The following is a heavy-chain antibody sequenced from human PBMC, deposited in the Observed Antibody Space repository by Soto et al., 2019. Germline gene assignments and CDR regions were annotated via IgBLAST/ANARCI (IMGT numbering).Heavy chain of an antibody. CDR1: GGTFSSYA. Sequence: SVKVSCKASGGTFSSYAISWVRQAPGQGLEWMGGIIPIFGTANYAQKFQGRVTITADESTSTAYMELSSLRSEDTAVYYCARNGFLEWPRDGYFQHWGQGTLVTVSS. CDR2: IIPIFGTA. V-gene: IGHV1-69*13. D-gene: IGHD3-3*01. CDR3: ARNGFLEWPRDGYFQH. J-gene: IGHJ1*01.